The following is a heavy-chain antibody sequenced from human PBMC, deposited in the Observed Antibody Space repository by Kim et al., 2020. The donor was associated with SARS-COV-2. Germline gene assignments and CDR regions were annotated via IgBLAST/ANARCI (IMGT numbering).Heavy chain of an antibody. D-gene: IGHD3-9*01. CDR2: INHSGST. CDR1: GGSFSGYY. V-gene: IGHV4-34*01. Sequence: SETLSLTCAVYGGSFSGYYWSWIRQPPGKGLEWIGEINHSGSTNYNPSLKSRVTISVDTSKNQFSLKLSSVTAADTAVYYCARGDLRYFDWHNKGEFDYWGQGTLVTVSS. J-gene: IGHJ4*02. CDR3: ARGDLRYFDWHNKGEFDY.